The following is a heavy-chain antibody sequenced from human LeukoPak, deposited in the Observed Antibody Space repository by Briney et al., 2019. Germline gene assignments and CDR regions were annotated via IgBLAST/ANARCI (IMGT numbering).Heavy chain of an antibody. CDR2: IIPIFGTA. J-gene: IGHJ5*02. D-gene: IGHD2-2*01. V-gene: IGHV1-69*13. Sequence: SVKVSCKASGGTFSSYAISWVRQAPGQGLEWVGGIIPIFGTANYAQKFQGRVTITADESTSTTYMELSSLRSEGTAVYFCTRGGVIPSAMEGNWFDPWGQGTLVTVSS. CDR3: TRGGVIPSAMEGNWFDP. CDR1: GGTFSSYA.